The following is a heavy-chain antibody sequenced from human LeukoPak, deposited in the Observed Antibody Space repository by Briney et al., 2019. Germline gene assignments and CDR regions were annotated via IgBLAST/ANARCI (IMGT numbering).Heavy chain of an antibody. D-gene: IGHD3-10*01. CDR1: GFTFSSYG. V-gene: IGHV3-30*02. CDR3: XKSXPAIRGEIDY. CDR2: IRYDGSNK. J-gene: IGHJ4*02. Sequence: GGSLRLSCAAPGFTFSSYGMHWVRQAPGKGLEWVAFIRYDGSNKNYVDSVKGRFTISRDNSKNTLYLQMNRLRDEDTAVYYCXKSXPAIRGEIDYWGQGTLVTVSS.